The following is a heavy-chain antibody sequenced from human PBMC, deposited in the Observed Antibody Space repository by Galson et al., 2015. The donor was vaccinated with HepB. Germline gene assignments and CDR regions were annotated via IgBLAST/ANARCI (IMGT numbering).Heavy chain of an antibody. V-gene: IGHV3-53*01. CDR3: LGVPGY. Sequence: SLRLSCAASGFTVTKNHMTWVRQAPGKGLEWLSIIYSVGTTYYADSVKGRFTISRDNSKNTLYLQMNSLRAEDTAIYYCLGVPGYWGQGTLVTVSS. D-gene: IGHD2-15*01. CDR1: GFTVTKNH. J-gene: IGHJ4*02. CDR2: IYSVGTT.